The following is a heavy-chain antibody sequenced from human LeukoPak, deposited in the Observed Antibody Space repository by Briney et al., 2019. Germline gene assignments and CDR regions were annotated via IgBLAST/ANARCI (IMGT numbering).Heavy chain of an antibody. D-gene: IGHD2-15*01. Sequence: GGSLRLSCAASGFTFSSYAMSWVRQAPGKGLEWVSAISGSGGSTYYADSVKGRFTISRDNSKNTLYLQMNSLRAEDTAVYYCAKVVRSIVVVVAASDYWGQGTLVTVSS. J-gene: IGHJ4*02. CDR3: AKVVRSIVVVVAASDY. CDR2: ISGSGGST. V-gene: IGHV3-23*01. CDR1: GFTFSSYA.